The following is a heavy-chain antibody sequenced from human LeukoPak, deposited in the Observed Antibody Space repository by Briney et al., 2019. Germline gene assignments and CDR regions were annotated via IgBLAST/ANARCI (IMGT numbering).Heavy chain of an antibody. D-gene: IGHD5-18*01. CDR1: GFIVSSNY. J-gene: IGHJ4*02. CDR2: IYSGGST. CDR3: ARVDTAVLTGFDY. Sequence: GGSLRLSCAASGFIVSSNYMSWVRQAPGKGLEWASVIYSGGSTFYADSVKGRFTISRDNSKNTLYLQMNSLRAEDTAVYYCARVDTAVLTGFDYWGQGTLVTVSS. V-gene: IGHV3-53*01.